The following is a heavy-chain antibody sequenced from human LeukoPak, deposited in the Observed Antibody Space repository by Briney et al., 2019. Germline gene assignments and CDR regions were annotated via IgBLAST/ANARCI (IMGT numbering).Heavy chain of an antibody. D-gene: IGHD4-11*01. Sequence: SETLSLTCTVSGGSISSSTYYWGWIRQPPGKGLEWIGSIYYSGSTYFNPSLKSRVTISVDTSKNQFSLKLSSVTAADTVVYYCARLGTATRGNDYWGQGTLVTVSS. CDR1: GGSISSSTYY. V-gene: IGHV4-39*01. CDR3: ARLGTATRGNDY. CDR2: IYYSGST. J-gene: IGHJ4*02.